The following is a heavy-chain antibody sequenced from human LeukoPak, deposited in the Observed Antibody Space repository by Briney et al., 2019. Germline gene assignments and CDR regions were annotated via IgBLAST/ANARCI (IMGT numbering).Heavy chain of an antibody. Sequence: PGGSLRLSCAASTVTFGNYAIHWVRQAPGKGLEWVAVISFDGSSQYYADSVKGRFTISRDNSKNTVYLQMNSLRAEDTAIYYCAKVKWDSSGYFDYWGQGTLVTVSS. J-gene: IGHJ4*02. V-gene: IGHV3-30-3*01. CDR3: AKVKWDSSGYFDY. CDR1: TVTFGNYA. D-gene: IGHD3-22*01. CDR2: ISFDGSSQ.